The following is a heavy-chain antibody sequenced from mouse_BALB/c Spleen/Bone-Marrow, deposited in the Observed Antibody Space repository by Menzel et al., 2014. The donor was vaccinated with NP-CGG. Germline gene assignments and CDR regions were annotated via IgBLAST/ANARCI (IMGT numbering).Heavy chain of an antibody. CDR3: ARTGPFDY. V-gene: IGHV1-82*01. CDR2: IYPGDGDT. J-gene: IGHJ2*01. CDR1: GYAFSSSW. D-gene: IGHD4-1*01. Sequence: VQLQQSGPELVKPGASVKISCKASGYAFSSSWMNWVKQRPGQGLEWIGRIYPGDGDTNYNGKFKGKATLTADKSSSTASMQLSSLTSVDSAVYFCARTGPFDYWGQGTTLTVSS.